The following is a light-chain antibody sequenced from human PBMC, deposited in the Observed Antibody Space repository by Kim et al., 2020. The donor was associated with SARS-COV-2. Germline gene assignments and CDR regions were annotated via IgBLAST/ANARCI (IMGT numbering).Light chain of an antibody. CDR2: GAA. CDR3: QQYGIAPPYT. Sequence: PGERATLSCRASQSVSSSNLAWYQQKPGQAPRLLMYGAASRATGIPDRFSGSGSGTDFILTISRLEPEDFAVYYCQQYGIAPPYTFGQGTKLEI. J-gene: IGKJ2*01. V-gene: IGKV3-20*01. CDR1: QSVSSSN.